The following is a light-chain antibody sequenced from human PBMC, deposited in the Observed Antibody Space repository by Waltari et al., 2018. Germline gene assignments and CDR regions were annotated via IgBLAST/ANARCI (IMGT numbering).Light chain of an antibody. J-gene: IGKJ2*01. CDR3: QQRSNWPPGYT. Sequence: EIVLTQSPATLSLSPGERATLSCRASQSVSSYIAWYQQKPGQAPRLLIYDASNRATGIPARFSGSGSGTDFTLTISSLEPEDFAVYYCQQRSNWPPGYTFGQGTKLEIK. CDR2: DAS. CDR1: QSVSSY. V-gene: IGKV3-11*01.